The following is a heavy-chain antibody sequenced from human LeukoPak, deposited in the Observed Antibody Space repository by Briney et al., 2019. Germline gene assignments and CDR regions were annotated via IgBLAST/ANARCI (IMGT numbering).Heavy chain of an antibody. Sequence: SETLSLTCTVSGGSISSGSYYWSWIRQPPGKVLEWIGRIYTSRSTNYNPYLNSRVTTSAATSTTHFSLKLRSATAAATAVYSCARSSGYYLYYFDYWGQGTLVTVSS. J-gene: IGHJ4*02. CDR1: GGSISSGSYY. CDR3: ARSSGYYLYYFDY. D-gene: IGHD3-22*01. V-gene: IGHV4-61*02. CDR2: IYTSRST.